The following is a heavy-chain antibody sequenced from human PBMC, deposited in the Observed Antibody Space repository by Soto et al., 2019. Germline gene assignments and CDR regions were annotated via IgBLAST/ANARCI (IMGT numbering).Heavy chain of an antibody. D-gene: IGHD1-7*01. CDR2: ISAYNGNT. J-gene: IGHJ5*02. CDR3: ARVIWMELRSGNWFYP. Sequence: GASVKVSCKASGYTFTSYGISWVRQAPGQGLEWMGWISAYNGNTNYAQKLQGRVTMTTDTSTSTAYMVLRNLRSDDTAVYYCARVIWMELRSGNWFYPWGQGTLLTVSS. CDR1: GYTFTSYG. V-gene: IGHV1-18*01.